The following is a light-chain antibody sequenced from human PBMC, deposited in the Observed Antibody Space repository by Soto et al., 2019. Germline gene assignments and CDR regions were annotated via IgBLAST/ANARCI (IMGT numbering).Light chain of an antibody. CDR3: QQRSSWPLT. CDR1: QSVRSY. CDR2: DAS. V-gene: IGKV3-11*01. J-gene: IGKJ4*01. Sequence: EIVLTQSPATLSLSPGERATLSCRASQSVRSYLAWYQQKRGQAPRLLIYDASNRATGIPARFSGSGSGTDFSLTISSLEPEDFAVYYCQQRSSWPLTFGGGTKVEIK.